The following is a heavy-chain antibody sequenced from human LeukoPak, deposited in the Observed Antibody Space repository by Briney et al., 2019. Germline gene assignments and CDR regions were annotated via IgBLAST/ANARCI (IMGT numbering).Heavy chain of an antibody. D-gene: IGHD5-18*01. V-gene: IGHV3-23*01. Sequence: GGSLRLSCAAPGFTFSTYAMTWVRQAPGKGLEWLSAIGGSGGDTYYADSVRGRFTISRDTSNNTLYLQMKSLRAEDTAVYYCARDPRGNSYGYPPGYWGQGTLVTVSS. CDR2: IGGSGGDT. CDR3: ARDPRGNSYGYPPGY. CDR1: GFTFSTYA. J-gene: IGHJ4*02.